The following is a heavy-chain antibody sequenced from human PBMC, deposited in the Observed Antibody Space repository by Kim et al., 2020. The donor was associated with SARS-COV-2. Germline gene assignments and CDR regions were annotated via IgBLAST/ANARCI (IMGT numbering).Heavy chain of an antibody. Sequence: SETLSLTCAVYGGSFSGYYWSWIRQPPGKGLEWIGEINHSGSTNYNPSLKSRVTISVDTSKNQFSLKLSSVTAADTAVYYCARGLGSKVAPSSLPRRTHYWDFDLWSRGTLVTVSS. D-gene: IGHD1-26*01. V-gene: IGHV4-34*01. J-gene: IGHJ2*01. CDR2: INHSGST. CDR1: GGSFSGYY. CDR3: ARGLGSKVAPSSLPRRTHYWDFDL.